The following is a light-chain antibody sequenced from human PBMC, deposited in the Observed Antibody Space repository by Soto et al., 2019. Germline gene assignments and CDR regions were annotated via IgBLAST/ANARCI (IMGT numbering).Light chain of an antibody. V-gene: IGKV1-5*03. CDR3: QQYNGYSRT. CDR1: QSISNW. CDR2: KAS. J-gene: IGKJ1*01. Sequence: DIQMTQSPSTLSASVGDRVTITCRASQSISNWLAWYQQKPGKAPKLLIYKASNLENGVPSRFSASGSGTEFTLTIGCLQPDDFATYYCQQYNGYSRTFGQGTKVEIK.